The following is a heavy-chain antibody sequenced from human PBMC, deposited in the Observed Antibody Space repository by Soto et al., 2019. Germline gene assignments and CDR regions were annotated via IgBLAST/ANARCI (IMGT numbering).Heavy chain of an antibody. D-gene: IGHD3-22*01. CDR1: GGTFSSYT. CDR3: ARDGTLYDSSAYYYLY. J-gene: IGHJ4*02. V-gene: IGHV1-69*13. CDR2: ITPMFGTP. Sequence: ASVKVSCKASGGTFSSYTITWVRQAPGQGLEWMGGITPMFGTPNYAQKFQGRVTITADESTSTAYMELSSLRSEDTAMYFCARDGTLYDSSAYYYLYWGQGTLVTVSS.